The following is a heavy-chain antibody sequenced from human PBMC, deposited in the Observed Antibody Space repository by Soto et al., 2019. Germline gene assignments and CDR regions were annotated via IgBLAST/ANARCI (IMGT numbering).Heavy chain of an antibody. Sequence: PGGSLRLSCAVSGFTFNSYSMNWVRQAPGRGLEWEGNIKEDGSEKYYVDSVNGRFTVSRDNAKNSLYLQMNSLRAEDTAVYYCARATGADKEDYWGQGTLVTVSS. CDR3: ARATGADKEDY. D-gene: IGHD3-10*01. CDR2: IKEDGSEK. V-gene: IGHV3-7*04. J-gene: IGHJ4*02. CDR1: GFTFNSYS.